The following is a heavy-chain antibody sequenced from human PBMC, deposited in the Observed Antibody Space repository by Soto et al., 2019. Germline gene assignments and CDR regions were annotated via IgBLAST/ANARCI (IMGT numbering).Heavy chain of an antibody. V-gene: IGHV3-30-3*01. CDR1: GFTFSSYA. J-gene: IGHJ3*02. CDR3: ARDAYYDSSGPWGDAFDI. D-gene: IGHD3-22*01. Sequence: QVQLVKSGGGVVQPGRSLRLSCAASGFTFSSYAMHWVRQAPGKGLEWVAVISYDGSNKYYADSVKGRFTISRDNSKNTLYLQMNSLRAEDTAVYYCARDAYYDSSGPWGDAFDIWGQGTMVTVSS. CDR2: ISYDGSNK.